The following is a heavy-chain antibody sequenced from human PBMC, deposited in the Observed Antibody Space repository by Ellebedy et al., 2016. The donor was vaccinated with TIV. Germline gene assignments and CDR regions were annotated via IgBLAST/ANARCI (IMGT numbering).Heavy chain of an antibody. J-gene: IGHJ4*02. CDR1: GYAFSNYA. CDR3: AKDLRGGVSRNFDS. V-gene: IGHV3-23*01. D-gene: IGHD2-8*02. Sequence: GESLKISCAASGYAFSNYAVSWVRQAPGKGLEWVSTISVGADSTYYAGSVKGRFTISRDSSHAILQMNSLRAEDTAVYYCAKDLRGGVSRNFDSWGQGTLVTVSS. CDR2: ISVGADST.